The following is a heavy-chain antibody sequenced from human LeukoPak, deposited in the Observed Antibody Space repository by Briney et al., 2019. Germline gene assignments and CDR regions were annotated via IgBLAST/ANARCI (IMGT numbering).Heavy chain of an antibody. V-gene: IGHV4-39*01. Sequence: SETLSLTCTVSGGSISSSSYYWGWIRQPPGKGLEWIGSIYYSGSTYYNPSLKSRVTISVDTSKNQFSLKLSSVTAADTAVYFCARGGLYKYGGTSGDYWGQGTLVSVSS. CDR2: IYYSGST. CDR1: GGSISSSSYY. J-gene: IGHJ4*02. D-gene: IGHD3-10*01. CDR3: ARGGLYKYGGTSGDY.